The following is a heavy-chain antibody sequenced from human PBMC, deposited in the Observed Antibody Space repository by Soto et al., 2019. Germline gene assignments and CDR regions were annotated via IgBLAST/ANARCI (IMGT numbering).Heavy chain of an antibody. CDR2: IYSGGST. CDR3: ARERQWEPLPY. J-gene: IGHJ4*02. V-gene: IGHV3-53*05. D-gene: IGHD1-26*01. Sequence: GGSLRLSCAASGFTVSSNYMSWVRQAPGKGVEWVSVIYSGGSTYYADSVKGRFTISRDNSKNTLYLQMNSLRSDDTAVYFCARERQWEPLPYWGQGTPVTVSS. CDR1: GFTVSSNY.